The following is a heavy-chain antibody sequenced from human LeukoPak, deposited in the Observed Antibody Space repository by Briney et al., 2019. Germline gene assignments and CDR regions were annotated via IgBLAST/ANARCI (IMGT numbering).Heavy chain of an antibody. CDR1: GASISSSSDY. V-gene: IGHV4-39*05. D-gene: IGHD2/OR15-2a*01. Sequence: SETPSLTCTVSGASISSSSDYWGWIRQPTGKGLVWIGGIFYSGSTYYNPSLKSRVTISVDTSRNQFSLKLTSVTAADTAVYYCAGDDVRGFHWGQGTLVTVSS. CDR2: IFYSGST. CDR3: AGDDVRGFH. J-gene: IGHJ4*02.